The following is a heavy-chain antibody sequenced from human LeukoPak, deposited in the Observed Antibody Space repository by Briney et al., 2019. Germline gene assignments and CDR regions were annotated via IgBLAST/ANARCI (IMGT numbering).Heavy chain of an antibody. V-gene: IGHV3-15*01. Sequence: GGSLRLSCAASGFTFSNAWVSWVRQAPGKGLEWVGRIKSKTDGGTTDYAAPVKGRFTISRDDSKNTLYLQMNSLKTEDTAVYYCTTASPWYCSGGSCYDFDYWGQGTLVTVSS. CDR3: TTASPWYCSGGSCYDFDY. J-gene: IGHJ4*02. CDR2: IKSKTDGGTT. D-gene: IGHD2-15*01. CDR1: GFTFSNAW.